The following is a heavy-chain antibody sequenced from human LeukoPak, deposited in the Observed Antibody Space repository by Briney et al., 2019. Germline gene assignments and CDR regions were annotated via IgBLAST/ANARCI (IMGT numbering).Heavy chain of an antibody. CDR3: ARRYCSSTSCQYYLDY. CDR1: GYSFTSYA. Sequence: ASVKVSCKASGYSFTSYAMHWVRQAPGQRLEWMGWIYAGNGNTQFSQNFQGRVTFTRDTSASTAYMELSSLRSEDTAVYYCARRYCSSTSCQYYLDYWGQGTLVSVSS. J-gene: IGHJ4*02. D-gene: IGHD2-2*01. V-gene: IGHV1-3*01. CDR2: IYAGNGNT.